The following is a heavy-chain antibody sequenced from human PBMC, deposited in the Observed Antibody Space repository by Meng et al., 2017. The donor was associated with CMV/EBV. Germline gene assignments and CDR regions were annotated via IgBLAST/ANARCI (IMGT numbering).Heavy chain of an antibody. CDR3: VRDDDRYGLAY. D-gene: IGHD5-18*01. V-gene: IGHV3-74*01. J-gene: IGHJ4*02. CDR2: IKSDGTYR. Sequence: GESLKISCAASGFTFKRHWMHWVRQAPGKGPVCVARIKSDGTYRDYAGFVKGRFTISRDNAKDMVYLQMTSLRDDDSGVYHCVRDDDRYGLAYWGRGSLVTVSS. CDR1: GFTFKRHW.